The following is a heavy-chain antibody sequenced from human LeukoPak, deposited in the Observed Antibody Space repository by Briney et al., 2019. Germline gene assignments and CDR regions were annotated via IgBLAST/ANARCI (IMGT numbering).Heavy chain of an antibody. CDR1: GYTFENYW. CDR2: IYPDDSDT. Sequence: RGESLKISCRGSGYTFENYWIAWVRQLPGQGLDWMGIIYPDDSDTTYNPSFEGHVTISVDKSIKTAYLQWDSLEASDTAIYYCARQGVAVAGTSWLDPWGQGTLVTVSS. V-gene: IGHV5-51*01. J-gene: IGHJ5*02. D-gene: IGHD6-19*01. CDR3: ARQGVAVAGTSWLDP.